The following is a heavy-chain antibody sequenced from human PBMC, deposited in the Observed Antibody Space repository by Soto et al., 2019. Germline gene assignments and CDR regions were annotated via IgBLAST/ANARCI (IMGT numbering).Heavy chain of an antibody. CDR3: ARFSGSSWPYFDY. V-gene: IGHV5-51*03. CDR1: GYSFTSYW. CDR2: IYPDDSDT. Sequence: EVQLVQSGAEVKKPGKSLKISCKGSGYSFTSYWIGWVRQMPGKGLEWMGIIYPDDSDTRYSPSFQGQVTISADKSISTAYLQLSSLEASDTAMYYCARFSGSSWPYFDYWGQGTLVTVSS. D-gene: IGHD6-13*01. J-gene: IGHJ4*02.